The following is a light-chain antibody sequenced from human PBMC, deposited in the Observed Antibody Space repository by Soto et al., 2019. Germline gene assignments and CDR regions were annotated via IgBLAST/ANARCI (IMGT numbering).Light chain of an antibody. J-gene: IGLJ2*01. V-gene: IGLV6-57*02. CDR1: SGSIASTY. CDR3: QSYDSSNHVV. Sequence: NFMLTQPHSVSESPGKTVTISCTGSSGSIASTYVQWYQQRPGSAPTTVIYEDKQRPSGVPDRFSGSIDSSSNSASLTISGLKTEDEADYYCQSYDSSNHVVFGGGTKLTVL. CDR2: EDK.